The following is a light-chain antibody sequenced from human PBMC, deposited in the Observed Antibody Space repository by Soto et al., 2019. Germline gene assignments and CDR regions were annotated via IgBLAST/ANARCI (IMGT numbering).Light chain of an antibody. J-gene: IGKJ2*02. V-gene: IGKV3-20*01. Sequence: EIVLTQSPGTLSLSPGERATLSCRASQSVSSSYLAWYQQKPGQAPRLLIYGASSSAPGIPDRFSGSGSGRDFTLNISRLEPEDVAVYYCQQYGSSPQCTFGQGTKLEIK. CDR2: GAS. CDR1: QSVSSSY. CDR3: QQYGSSPQCT.